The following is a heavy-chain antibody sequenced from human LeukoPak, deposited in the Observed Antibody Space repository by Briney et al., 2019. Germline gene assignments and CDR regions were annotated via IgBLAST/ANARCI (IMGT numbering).Heavy chain of an antibody. J-gene: IGHJ3*01. Sequence: PGWSLRLSCAASGFTFSGYDMHWVRQPTRKGLEWVSAIGVTGDTYYAGSVKGRFTMSRENAKNSLYLQLDSLRAGDTAVYYCARGFVHAFDLWGQGTVVTVSS. CDR1: GFTFSGYD. CDR2: IGVTGDT. V-gene: IGHV3-13*04. D-gene: IGHD3-16*02. CDR3: ARGFVHAFDL.